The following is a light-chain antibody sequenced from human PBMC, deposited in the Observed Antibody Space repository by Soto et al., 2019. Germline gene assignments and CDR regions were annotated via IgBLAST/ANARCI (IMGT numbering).Light chain of an antibody. Sequence: DIQMTQSPSTLSASVGDRVTITCRASQSISSWLAWYQQKPGKAPKLLIYKASSLESGVPSRFSGSGSGTEFTLTISSLQPDDFATYYCQQYNSYLTFGQRTKVDIK. J-gene: IGKJ1*01. V-gene: IGKV1-5*03. CDR2: KAS. CDR1: QSISSW. CDR3: QQYNSYLT.